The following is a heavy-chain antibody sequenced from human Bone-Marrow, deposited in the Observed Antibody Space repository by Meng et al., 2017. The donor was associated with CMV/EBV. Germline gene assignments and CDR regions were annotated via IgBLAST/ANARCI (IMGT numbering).Heavy chain of an antibody. D-gene: IGHD3-10*01. CDR1: GFTFSSYA. Sequence: GGSLRLSCAASGFTFSSYAMHWVRQAPGKGLEWVAVISYDGSNKYYADSVKGRFTISRDNAKNSLYLQMNSLRAEDTALYYCARDSGVIIDRYYYYYGMDVWGQGTTVTVSS. J-gene: IGHJ6*02. CDR2: ISYDGSNK. CDR3: ARDSGVIIDRYYYYYGMDV. V-gene: IGHV3-30-3*01.